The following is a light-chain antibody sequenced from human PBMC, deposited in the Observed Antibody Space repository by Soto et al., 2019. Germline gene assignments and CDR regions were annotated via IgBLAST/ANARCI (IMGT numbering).Light chain of an antibody. CDR3: HQYNNWPPYT. CDR1: QSISTN. V-gene: IGKV3-15*01. Sequence: EIVMTQSPATLSVFPGERATLSCRASQSISTNSAWYQQKPGRAPRLLIYGASARATGIPARFSGSGSGTEFTLTISSLQSEDFAVYYCHQYNNWPPYTFGQGTKLEIK. CDR2: GAS. J-gene: IGKJ2*01.